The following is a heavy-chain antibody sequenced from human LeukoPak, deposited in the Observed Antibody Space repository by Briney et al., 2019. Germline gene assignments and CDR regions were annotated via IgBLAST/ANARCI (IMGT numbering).Heavy chain of an antibody. Sequence: SETLSLTCAVYGGSFSGYYWSWIRQSPGKGLEWIAYIHSSGSTSYNPSLKSRVTISVDTSKNEFSLKLTSVNAADTAVYYCARDRPGGSSLDYWGQGILVTVSS. V-gene: IGHV4-59*01. CDR3: ARDRPGGSSLDY. CDR1: GGSFSGYY. CDR2: IHSSGST. D-gene: IGHD6-13*01. J-gene: IGHJ4*02.